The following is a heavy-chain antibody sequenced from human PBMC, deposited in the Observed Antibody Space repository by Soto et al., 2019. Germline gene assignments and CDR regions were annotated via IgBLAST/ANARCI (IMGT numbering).Heavy chain of an antibody. CDR2: IFSRFFTSSDNT. J-gene: IGHJ4*02. V-gene: IGHV3-23*01. CDR1: GFAFSDYT. CDR3: ARDRQPDGIWTFDF. D-gene: IGHD2-15*01. Sequence: GGSLRLSCSASGFAFSDYTMGWVRLTPGKGLEWVSTIFSRFFTSSDNTAYADSVTGRFTISRDNSQNMLFLQMNSLGVEDAAVYYCARDRQPDGIWTFDFWGRGAQVTVSS.